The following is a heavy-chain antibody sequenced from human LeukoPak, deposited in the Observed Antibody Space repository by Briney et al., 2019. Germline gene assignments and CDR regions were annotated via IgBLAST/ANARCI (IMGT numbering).Heavy chain of an antibody. J-gene: IGHJ4*02. D-gene: IGHD3-22*01. V-gene: IGHV3-7*01. Sequence: PGGSLRLSCAASGFTFSNYWMSWVRQAPGKGLEWVANIKQDASEKYYVDSMRGRFTISRDNSKNTLYLQMNSLRAEDTAVYYCARDSSGYYGFDYWGQGTLVTVSS. CDR1: GFTFSNYW. CDR2: IKQDASEK. CDR3: ARDSSGYYGFDY.